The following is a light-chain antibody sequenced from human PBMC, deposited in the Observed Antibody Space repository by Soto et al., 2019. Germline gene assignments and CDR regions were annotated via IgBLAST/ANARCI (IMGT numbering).Light chain of an antibody. J-gene: IGLJ2*01. CDR2: EVV. CDR1: TRDVGGYNY. V-gene: IGLV2-8*01. Sequence: QSALTQPPSASGSPGQSVTISCTGTTRDVGGYNYVSWYQQHPGQAPKLIIYEVVRRPSGVPDRISGSKSGNTASLTVSGLQIEDEADYYCSSYRDYNKFVFGEGTKLTVL. CDR3: SSYRDYNKFV.